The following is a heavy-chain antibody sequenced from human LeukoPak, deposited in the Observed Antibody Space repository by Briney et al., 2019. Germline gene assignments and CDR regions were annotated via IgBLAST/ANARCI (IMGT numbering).Heavy chain of an antibody. J-gene: IGHJ4*02. CDR1: GYTFTGYY. Sequence: ASAKVSCRASGYTFTGYYMHWVRQAPGQGLEWMGWINPNSGGTNYAQKFQGRVTMTRDTSISTAYMELSRLRSDDTAVYYCARDQGKVDYYDSSGYYGPHFDYWGQGTLVTVSS. CDR2: INPNSGGT. CDR3: ARDQGKVDYYDSSGYYGPHFDY. V-gene: IGHV1-2*02. D-gene: IGHD3-22*01.